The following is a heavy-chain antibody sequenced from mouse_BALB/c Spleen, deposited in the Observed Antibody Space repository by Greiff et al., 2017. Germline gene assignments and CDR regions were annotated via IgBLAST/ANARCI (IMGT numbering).Heavy chain of an antibody. CDR2: IYPGSGNT. CDR1: GYTFTDYY. D-gene: IGHD2-4*01. V-gene: IGHV1-77*01. J-gene: IGHJ2*01. Sequence: QVQLQQSGAELARPGASVKLSCKASGYTFTDYYINWVKQRTGQGLEWIGEIYPGSGNTYYNEKFKGKATLTADKSSSTAYMQLSSLTSEDSAVYFCASMITTGYFDYWGQGTTLTVSS. CDR3: ASMITTGYFDY.